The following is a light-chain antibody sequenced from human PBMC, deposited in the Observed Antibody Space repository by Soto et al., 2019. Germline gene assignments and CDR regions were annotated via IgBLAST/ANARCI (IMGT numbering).Light chain of an antibody. CDR2: GAS. Sequence: EIMLTQSPGTLSLSQGERATLSCRASQSVSSGYLAWYQQKPGQAPRLLIYGASNRATGIPDRFSGSGSGTDFTLTISRLEPEDSAVYYCQQYGRTFGGGTKVDIK. V-gene: IGKV3-20*01. J-gene: IGKJ4*01. CDR1: QSVSSGY. CDR3: QQYGRT.